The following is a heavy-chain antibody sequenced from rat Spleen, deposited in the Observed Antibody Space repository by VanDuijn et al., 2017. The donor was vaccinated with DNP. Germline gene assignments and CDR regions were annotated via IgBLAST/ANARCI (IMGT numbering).Heavy chain of an antibody. CDR3: ARLGGGPDY. J-gene: IGHJ2*01. Sequence: EVQLQESGSGLVKPSQSLSLTCSVTGYSITSNYWGWIRKFPGNKMEYIGHISYSGSTNYNPSLKSRISITRDTSKTHFFLHLNSVTSEDTATYDCARLGGGPDYWGQGVMVTVAS. CDR1: GYSITSNY. CDR2: ISYSGST. V-gene: IGHV3-1*01.